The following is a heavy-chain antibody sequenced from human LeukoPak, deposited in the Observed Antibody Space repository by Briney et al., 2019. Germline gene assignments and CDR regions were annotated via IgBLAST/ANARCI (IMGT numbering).Heavy chain of an antibody. V-gene: IGHV3-74*01. CDR2: INSDGSST. CDR3: ATAVERSMLSY. Sequence: GGSLRLSCAASGFTFSRYWMSWVRQAPGKGLVWVSRINSDGSSTSYADSVKGRFTISRDNAKNTLYLQMNSLRADDTAVYHCATAVERSMLSYWGQGTLVTVSS. J-gene: IGHJ4*02. CDR1: GFTFSRYW. D-gene: IGHD3-10*01.